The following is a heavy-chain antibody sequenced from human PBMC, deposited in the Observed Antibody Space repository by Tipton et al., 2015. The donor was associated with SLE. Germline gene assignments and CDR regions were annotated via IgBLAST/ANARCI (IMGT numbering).Heavy chain of an antibody. V-gene: IGHV3-33*01. J-gene: IGHJ4*02. Sequence: SLRLSCAASGFTFSSYGMHWVRQAPGKGLEWVAVIWYGGSNKYYADSVKGRFTISRDNSKNTLYLQMNSLRAEDTAVYYCARRSSSLGVWFDYWGQGTLVTVSS. D-gene: IGHD6-13*01. CDR3: ARRSSSLGVWFDY. CDR1: GFTFSSYG. CDR2: IWYGGSNK.